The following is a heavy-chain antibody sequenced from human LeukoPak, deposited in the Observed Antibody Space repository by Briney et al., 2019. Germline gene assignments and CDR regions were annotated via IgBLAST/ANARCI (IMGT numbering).Heavy chain of an antibody. D-gene: IGHD2-2*01. CDR3: ARDAQYQLLYYYMDV. V-gene: IGHV3-11*04. CDR1: GFSFSDYY. J-gene: IGHJ6*03. CDR2: ISSSDNTI. Sequence: PGGSLRLSCAASGFSFSDYYMSWIRQAPGEWLEWVSYISSSDNTIYYADSVKGRFTISRDNSKNTLYLQMNSLRAEDTAVYYCARDAQYQLLYYYMDVWGKGTTVTVSS.